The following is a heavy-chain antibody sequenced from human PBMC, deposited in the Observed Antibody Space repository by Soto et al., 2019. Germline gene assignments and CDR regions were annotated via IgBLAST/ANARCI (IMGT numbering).Heavy chain of an antibody. CDR2: INAGNGNT. V-gene: IGHV1-3*01. Sequence: QVQLGQSGAEVKKPGASVKVSCKASGYTFTSYAVHWVRQAPGQRLEWMGWINAGNGNTKYSQKFQGRVAITRDTSANTSYMELSSLRSEDTAVYYCARDSGGMDVWGQGTTVTVSS. CDR3: ARDSGGMDV. CDR1: GYTFTSYA. J-gene: IGHJ6*02.